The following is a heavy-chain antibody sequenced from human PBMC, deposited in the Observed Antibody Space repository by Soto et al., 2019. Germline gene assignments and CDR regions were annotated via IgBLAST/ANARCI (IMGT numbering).Heavy chain of an antibody. CDR2: IYEGGNT. CDR3: VRRSPEDAFDI. CDR1: GGSIISDGYS. Sequence: QLQLQESGSGLVKPSQTLSLTCAVSGGSIISDGYSWSWIRQPPGKGLQWIGHIYEGGNTYYTPSLESRVAISTDKSKNQCSLRLSSVTAADTAVYYCVRRSPEDAFDIWGQGTMVTVSP. V-gene: IGHV4-30-2*01. J-gene: IGHJ3*02.